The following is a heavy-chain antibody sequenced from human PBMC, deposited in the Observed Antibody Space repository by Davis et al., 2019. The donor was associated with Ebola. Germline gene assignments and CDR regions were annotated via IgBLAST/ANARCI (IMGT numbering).Heavy chain of an antibody. CDR3: ARELVVYAITSYGGWYSSGADY. J-gene: IGHJ4*02. CDR1: GFTFSSYS. Sequence: GGSLRLSCVVSGFTFSSYSMNWVRQAPGKGLEWVSSISSSSSYIYYADSVKGRFTISRDNAKNSLYLQMNSLRAEDTAVYYCARELVVYAITSYGGWYSSGADYWGQGTLVTVSS. V-gene: IGHV3-21*01. D-gene: IGHD2-8*02. CDR2: ISSSSSYI.